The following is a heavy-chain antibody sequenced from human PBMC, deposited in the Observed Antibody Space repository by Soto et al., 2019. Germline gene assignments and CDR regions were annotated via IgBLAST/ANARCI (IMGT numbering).Heavy chain of an antibody. J-gene: IGHJ3*02. D-gene: IGHD3-22*01. CDR1: GGTFSSYA. CDR2: IIPIFGTA. Sequence: QVQLVQSGAEVKKPGSSVKVSCKASGGTFSSYAISWVRQAPGQELEWMGGIIPIFGTANYAQKFQGRVTITADESTSTAYMELSSIRSEDTAVYYSASLADDSRFSGIWGQGTMVTVSS. V-gene: IGHV1-69*01. CDR3: ASLADDSRFSGI.